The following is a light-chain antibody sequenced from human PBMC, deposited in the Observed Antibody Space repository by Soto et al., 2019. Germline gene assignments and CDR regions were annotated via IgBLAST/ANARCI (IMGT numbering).Light chain of an antibody. V-gene: IGKV3-20*01. CDR3: QHYDSAPLT. J-gene: IGKJ4*01. CDR2: GAS. CDR1: QSVNSRY. Sequence: EVVLTQSPGTLSLSPGERAILSCRASQSVNSRYLAWYQQKHGQAPRLLISGASSRATGIPDRFTGSGSGTDFTLIINRLEAEYFAVYYCQHYDSAPLTFGGGTKVEI.